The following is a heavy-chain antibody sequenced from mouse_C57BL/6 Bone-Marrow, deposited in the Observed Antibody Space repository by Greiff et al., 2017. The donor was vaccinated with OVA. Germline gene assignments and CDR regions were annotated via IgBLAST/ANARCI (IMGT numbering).Heavy chain of an antibody. CDR2: IDPSDSYT. CDR1: GYTFTGYW. V-gene: IGHV1-69*01. CDR3: ARGAGYFDV. J-gene: IGHJ1*03. Sequence: VQLQQSGAELMKPGASVKLSCKATGYTFTGYWIEWVKQRPGHGLEWIGEIDPSDSYTNYNQKFKGKSTLTVDKSSSTAYMQLSSLTSEDSAVYYCARGAGYFDVWGTGTTVTVSS.